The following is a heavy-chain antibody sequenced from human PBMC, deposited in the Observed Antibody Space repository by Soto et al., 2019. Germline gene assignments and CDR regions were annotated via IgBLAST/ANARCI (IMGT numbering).Heavy chain of an antibody. CDR1: GYAFTTYG. CDR3: ARVRYGDY. J-gene: IGHJ4*02. V-gene: IGHV1-18*01. Sequence: QVHLVQSGAEVKKPGASVKVSCKGSGYAFTTYGITWVRQAPGQGLEWMGWISAHNGNTNYAQKLQGRVHVTRDASTSTAYMELRSLRSDDTAVYYCARVRYGDYWGQGALVTVSS. CDR2: ISAHNGNT. D-gene: IGHD1-1*01.